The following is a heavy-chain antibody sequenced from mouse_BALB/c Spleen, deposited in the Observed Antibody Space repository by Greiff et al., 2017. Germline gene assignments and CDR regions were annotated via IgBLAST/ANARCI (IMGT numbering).Heavy chain of an antibody. CDR1: GYSITSDYA. CDR3: ARSYYYYGSSLYYFDY. CDR2: ISYSGST. D-gene: IGHD1-1*01. V-gene: IGHV3-2*02. J-gene: IGHJ2*01. Sequence: EVQLQQSGPGLVKPSQSLSLTCTVTGYSITSDYAWNWIRQFPGNKLEWMGYISYSGSTSYNPSLKSRISITRDTSKNQFFLQLNSVTTEDTATYYCARSYYYYGSSLYYFDYWGQGTTLTVSS.